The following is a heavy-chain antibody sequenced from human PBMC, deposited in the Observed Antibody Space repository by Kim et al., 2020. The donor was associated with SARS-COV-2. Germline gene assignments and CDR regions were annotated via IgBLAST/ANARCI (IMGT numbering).Heavy chain of an antibody. J-gene: IGHJ4*02. D-gene: IGHD3-9*01. CDR3: AKDPLGWGGDDILTGYKRGSFFDY. Sequence: GGSLRLSCAASGFTFSSYGMHWVRQAPGKGLEWVAVIWYDGSNKYYADSVKGRFTISRDNSKNTLYLQMNSLRAEDTAVYYCAKDPLGWGGDDILTGYKRGSFFDYWGQGTLVTVSS. CDR1: GFTFSSYG. CDR2: IWYDGSNK. V-gene: IGHV3-33*06.